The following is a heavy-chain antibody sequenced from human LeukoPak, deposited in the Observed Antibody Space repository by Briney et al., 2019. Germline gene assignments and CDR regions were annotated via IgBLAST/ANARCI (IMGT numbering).Heavy chain of an antibody. V-gene: IGHV3-11*04. CDR3: ARSRVEYSSSRGAFDI. CDR1: GFTFSDYY. Sequence: GGSLRLSCAASGFTFSDYYMSWIRQAPGKGLEWVSYISSSGSTIYYADSVKGRFTISRDNSKNTLYLQMNSLRAEDTAVYYCARSRVEYSSSRGAFDIWGQGTMVTVSS. CDR2: ISSSGSTI. D-gene: IGHD6-6*01. J-gene: IGHJ3*02.